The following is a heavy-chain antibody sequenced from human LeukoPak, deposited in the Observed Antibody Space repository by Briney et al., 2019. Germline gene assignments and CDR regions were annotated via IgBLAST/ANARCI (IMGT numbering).Heavy chain of an antibody. Sequence: SVKVSCKASGGTFGRNAISWVRQAPGQGLEWMGGIIPIFGTANYAQKFQGRVTITADESTSTAYMELSSLRSEDTAVYYCARGGGVVVVAATAFDPWGQGTLVTVSS. V-gene: IGHV1-69*13. CDR2: IIPIFGTA. CDR1: GGTFGRNA. CDR3: ARGGGVVVVAATAFDP. D-gene: IGHD2-15*01. J-gene: IGHJ5*02.